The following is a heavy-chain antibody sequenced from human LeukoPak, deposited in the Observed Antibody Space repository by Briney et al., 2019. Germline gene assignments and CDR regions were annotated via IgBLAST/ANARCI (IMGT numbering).Heavy chain of an antibody. CDR3: ARQTGSGLFILP. Sequence: SETLSLTCAVYGGSFSGYYWSWIRQPPGKGLEWIGEINHSGSTNYNASLKSQVSISIDTSKNQFSLRLTSVTAADTAVYYCARQTGSGLFILPGGQGTLVTVSS. D-gene: IGHD3/OR15-3a*01. CDR2: INHSGST. V-gene: IGHV4-34*01. CDR1: GGSFSGYY. J-gene: IGHJ4*02.